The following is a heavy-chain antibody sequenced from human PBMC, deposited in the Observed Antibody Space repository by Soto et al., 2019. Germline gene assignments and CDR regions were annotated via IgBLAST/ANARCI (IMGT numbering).Heavy chain of an antibody. CDR1: GFTFRSFG. CDR3: AKDVGQQLVLNYGMDV. V-gene: IGHV3-30*18. Sequence: QVQLVESGGGVIQPGTSLSLSCGSSGFTFRSFGMYWVRQAPGKGLEWVAVVSYDGNHKYYADSVKGRFTVSRDNAKNMLYLQMNRLRGEETAVYYCAKDVGQQLVLNYGMDVWGQGTTVTVSS. CDR2: VSYDGNHK. D-gene: IGHD6-13*01. J-gene: IGHJ6*02.